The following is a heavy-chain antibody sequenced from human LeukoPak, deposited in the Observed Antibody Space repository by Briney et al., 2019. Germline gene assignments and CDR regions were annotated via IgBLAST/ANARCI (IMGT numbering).Heavy chain of an antibody. J-gene: IGHJ4*01. D-gene: IGHD1-1*01. V-gene: IGHV1-18*01. CDR2: ISVYNGNI. Sequence: GASVTVSCTASGYSFSSFGISWVRQAPGQGLEWMGWISVYNGNIKHGQKFQGRVTMTTDTSTNTAYMELTSLRFDDTAVYYCARDPCGNPCFYFDLWGQGALVTVTA. CDR3: ARDPCGNPCFYFDL. CDR1: GYSFSSFG.